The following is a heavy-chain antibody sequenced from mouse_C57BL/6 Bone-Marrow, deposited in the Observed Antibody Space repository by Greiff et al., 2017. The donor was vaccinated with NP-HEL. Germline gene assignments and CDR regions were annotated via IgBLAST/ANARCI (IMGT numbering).Heavy chain of an antibody. CDR2: IYPGSGNT. CDR3: AREGVVTTPFAY. Sequence: VKLMESGPELVKPGASVKISCKASGYSFTSYYIHWVKQRPGQGLEWIGWIYPGSGNTKYNEKFKGKATLTADTSSSTAYMQLSSLTSEDSAVYYCAREGVVTTPFAYWGQGTLVTVSA. D-gene: IGHD2-2*01. V-gene: IGHV1-66*01. J-gene: IGHJ3*01. CDR1: GYSFTSYY.